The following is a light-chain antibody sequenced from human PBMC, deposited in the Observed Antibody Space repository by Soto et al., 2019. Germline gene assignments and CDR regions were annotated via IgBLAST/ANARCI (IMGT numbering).Light chain of an antibody. CDR1: QSVSSSS. CDR2: GAS. CDR3: QQYDSSPRT. V-gene: IGKV3-20*01. J-gene: IGKJ1*01. Sequence: EIVLTQSPGTLSLSPGERATLSCRASQSVSSSSLAWYQQKPGQAPRLLISGASSRAADIPDRFSGSVSGTDFTLTINRLEPEDFAVYYCQQYDSSPRTFGQGTKLEIK.